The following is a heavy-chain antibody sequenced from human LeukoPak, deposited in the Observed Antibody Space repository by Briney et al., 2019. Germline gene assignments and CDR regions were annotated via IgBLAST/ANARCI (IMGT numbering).Heavy chain of an antibody. J-gene: IGHJ4*02. CDR1: GFTFSSYE. CDR2: ISSSGSTI. V-gene: IGHV3-48*03. Sequence: PGGSLRLSCAASGFTFSSYEMNWVRQAPGKGLEWVSYISSSGSTIYYADSVKGRFTISRDNAKNSLYLQMNSLRAEDTAVYYCAKYSSSWYSPFDDWGQGTLVTVSS. CDR3: AKYSSSWYSPFDD. D-gene: IGHD6-13*01.